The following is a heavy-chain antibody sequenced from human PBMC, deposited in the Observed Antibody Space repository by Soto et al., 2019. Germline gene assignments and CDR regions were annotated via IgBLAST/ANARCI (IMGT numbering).Heavy chain of an antibody. J-gene: IGHJ6*02. CDR1: GGSISSYY. CDR2: IYYSGST. Sequence: SETLSLTCTVSGGSISSYYWSWIRQPPGKGPEWIGYIYYSGSTNYNPSLKSRVTISVDTSKNQFSLKLSSVTAADTAVYYCARVPDYYYGMDVWGQGTTVTVSS. CDR3: ARVPDYYYGMDV. V-gene: IGHV4-59*01.